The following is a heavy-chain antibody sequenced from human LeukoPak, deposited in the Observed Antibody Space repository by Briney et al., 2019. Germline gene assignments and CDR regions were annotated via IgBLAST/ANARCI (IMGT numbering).Heavy chain of an antibody. CDR1: GYTFTDYY. V-gene: IGHV1-2*06. Sequence: ASVKVSCKASGYTFTDYYMHWVRQAPGQGLEWMGRINPKSGGSNYAQNFQGRVTMTRDTSINTAYMELSGLRSDDTAVYYCARALGDYYDSSVAWFDPWGQGTLVTVSS. D-gene: IGHD3-22*01. CDR3: ARALGDYYDSSVAWFDP. CDR2: INPKSGGS. J-gene: IGHJ5*02.